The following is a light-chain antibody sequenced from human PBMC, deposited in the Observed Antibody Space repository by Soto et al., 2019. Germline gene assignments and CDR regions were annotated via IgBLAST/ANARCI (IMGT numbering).Light chain of an antibody. CDR3: QQSYSALIT. CDR1: QSISSY. V-gene: IGKV1-39*01. J-gene: IGKJ5*01. Sequence: DIPMTQSPSSLSASVGDRVTITCRASQSISSYLNWYHQKPGKAPKLLIYAASSLQSGVPSRFSGSGSGTDFTLTISSLQPEDFATYYCQQSYSALITFGQGTRLEIK. CDR2: AAS.